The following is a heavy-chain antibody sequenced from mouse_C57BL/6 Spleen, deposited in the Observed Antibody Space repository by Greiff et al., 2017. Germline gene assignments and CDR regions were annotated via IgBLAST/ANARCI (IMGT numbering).Heavy chain of an antibody. CDR1: GYTFTSYT. V-gene: IGHV1-4*01. D-gene: IGHD4-1*01. CDR3: AREDWDVPDFDC. Sequence: QVQLQQSGAELARPGASVKMSCKASGYTFTSYTMHWVKQRPGQGLEWIGYINPSSGYTKYNQKFKDKATLTADKASSTAYMQLSSLTSEDSAVYYCAREDWDVPDFDCWGQGTTLTVSS. J-gene: IGHJ2*01. CDR2: INPSSGYT.